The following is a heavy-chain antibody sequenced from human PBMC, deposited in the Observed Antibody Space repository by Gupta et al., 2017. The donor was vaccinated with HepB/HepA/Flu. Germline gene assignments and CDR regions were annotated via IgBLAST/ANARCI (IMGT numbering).Heavy chain of an antibody. V-gene: IGHV3-66*01. D-gene: IGHD4-23*01. Sequence: EVQLVESGGGLVQPGGSLRLSCAASGFTVSSNYMSWVRQAPGKGLEWVSVIYSGGSTYYADSVKGRFTISRDNSKNTLYLQMNSLRAEDTAVYYCAREVPPEDGGNSKSYYGMDVWGQGTTVTVSS. CDR2: IYSGGST. CDR1: GFTVSSNY. J-gene: IGHJ6*02. CDR3: AREVPPEDGGNSKSYYGMDV.